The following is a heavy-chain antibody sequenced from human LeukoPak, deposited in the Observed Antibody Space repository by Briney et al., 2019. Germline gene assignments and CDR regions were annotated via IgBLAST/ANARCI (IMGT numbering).Heavy chain of an antibody. V-gene: IGHV4-4*09. Sequence: SETLSLTCTVSGGSINSYSWSWIRQTPGKGLEWIAHIHVIGSTNYHPSLESRVTISVDTSKNHFSLRLSSVTAADTAVYYCARRLYRSGYSDTFDTWGQGVKVTVSS. CDR1: GGSINSYS. CDR3: ARRLYRSGYSDTFDT. D-gene: IGHD3-22*01. J-gene: IGHJ3*02. CDR2: IHVIGST.